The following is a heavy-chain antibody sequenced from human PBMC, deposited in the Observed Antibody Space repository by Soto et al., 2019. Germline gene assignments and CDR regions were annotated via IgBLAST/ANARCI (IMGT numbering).Heavy chain of an antibody. Sequence: SETLSLTCTVSGGSVSSGSYYWSWIRQPPGKGLEWIGYIYYSGSTNYNPSLKSRVTISVDTSKNQFSLKLSSVTAADTAVYYCARDRKRGDITIFGVRNYYYGMDVWGQGTTVTVSS. CDR2: IYYSGST. J-gene: IGHJ6*02. D-gene: IGHD3-3*01. CDR3: ARDRKRGDITIFGVRNYYYGMDV. V-gene: IGHV4-61*01. CDR1: GGSVSSGSYY.